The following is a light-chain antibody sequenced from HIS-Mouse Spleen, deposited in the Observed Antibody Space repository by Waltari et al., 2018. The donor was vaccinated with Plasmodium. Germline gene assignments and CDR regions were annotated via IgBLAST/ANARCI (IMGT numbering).Light chain of an antibody. J-gene: IGLJ1*01. CDR3: SSYTSSSTLDV. CDR1: SSDVGGYNH. Sequence: QSALTQPASVSGSPGQSITISCTGTSSDVGGYNHVPWYQQHPGKAPKLMIYEVSNRPSGVSNRFSGSKSGNTASLTISGLQAEDEADYYCSSYTSSSTLDVFGTGTKVTVL. V-gene: IGLV2-14*01. CDR2: EVS.